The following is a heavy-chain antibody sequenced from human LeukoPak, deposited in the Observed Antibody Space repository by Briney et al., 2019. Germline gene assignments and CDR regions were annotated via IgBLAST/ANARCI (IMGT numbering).Heavy chain of an antibody. CDR3: AKRGLFYDSSFDS. CDR1: GFTFSSYA. D-gene: IGHD3-22*01. J-gene: IGHJ4*02. Sequence: GGSLRLSRAASGFTFSSYAMSWVRQAPGKGLEWVSTISGSGGSTYYADSVKGRFSISRDNSKNTLYLQMNSLRAEDTAVYYCAKRGLFYDSSFDSWGQGTLVTVSS. CDR2: ISGSGGST. V-gene: IGHV3-23*01.